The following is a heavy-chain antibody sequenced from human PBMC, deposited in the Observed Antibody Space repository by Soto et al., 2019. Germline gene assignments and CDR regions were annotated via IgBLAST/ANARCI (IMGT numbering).Heavy chain of an antibody. J-gene: IGHJ6*02. CDR1: GGSITSSKHY. CDR3: ARVSATVTTYGYYYYYYGMDV. Sequence: PSETLSLTCTVSGGSITSSKHYWSWIRQHPGKGLEWIGYIYLSGFTYSNPSLKSRVTMSIDTSKNQFSLKLSSVTAADTAVYYCARVSATVTTYGYYYYYYGMDVWGQGTTVTVSS. V-gene: IGHV4-30-4*08. D-gene: IGHD4-17*01. CDR2: IYLSGFT.